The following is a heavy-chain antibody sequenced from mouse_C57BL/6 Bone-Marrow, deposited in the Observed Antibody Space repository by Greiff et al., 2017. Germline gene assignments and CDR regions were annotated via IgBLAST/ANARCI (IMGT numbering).Heavy chain of an antibody. J-gene: IGHJ3*01. Sequence: EVQLQQSWAELVRPGASVKLSCTASGFNIKDDYMHWVKQRPEPGLEWIGWLDPEYGATEYASKFQGKATITADPSSNTAYLQRSSLTAEDTAVYYCTVDYYGSSWGFAYWGQGTLVTVSA. CDR1: GFNIKDDY. V-gene: IGHV14-4*01. CDR3: TVDYYGSSWGFAY. D-gene: IGHD1-1*01. CDR2: LDPEYGAT.